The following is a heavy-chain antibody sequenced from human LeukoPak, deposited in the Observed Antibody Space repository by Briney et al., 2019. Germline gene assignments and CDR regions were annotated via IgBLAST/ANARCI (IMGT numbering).Heavy chain of an antibody. V-gene: IGHV3-30*02. CDR3: AKDAAFDGHKMWYFDY. J-gene: IGHJ4*02. CDR2: IRYDGSDK. Sequence: GGSLRLSCAASGFTFSSYGMHWVRQAPGKGLEWVAFIRYDGSDKYYTDSVKGRFTISRDNSKNTLYLQMNSLRAEDTAVYYCAKDAAFDGHKMWYFDYWGQGTLVTVSS. D-gene: IGHD2-21*01. CDR1: GFTFSSYG.